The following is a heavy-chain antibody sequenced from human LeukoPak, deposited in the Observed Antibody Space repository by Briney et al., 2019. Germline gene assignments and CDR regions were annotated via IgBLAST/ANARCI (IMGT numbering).Heavy chain of an antibody. CDR3: ARGVLAAAGSSFDY. V-gene: IGHV1-69*13. CDR2: IIPIFGTA. J-gene: IGHJ4*02. D-gene: IGHD6-13*01. CDR1: GGTFISYA. Sequence: ASVKVSCKASGGTFISYAISWVRQAPGQGLEWMGGIIPIFGTANYAQKFQGRVTITADESTSTAYMELSSLRSEDTAVYYCARGVLAAAGSSFDYWGQGTLVTVSS.